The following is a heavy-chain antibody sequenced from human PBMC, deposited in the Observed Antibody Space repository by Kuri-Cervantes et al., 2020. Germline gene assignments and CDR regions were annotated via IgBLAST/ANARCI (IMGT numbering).Heavy chain of an antibody. Sequence: SCAISGDSVSSNSAAWNWIRQSPSRGLEWLGRTYYGSKWYNDYAVSVKSRITINPDTSKNQFSLQLNSVTPEDTAVYYCARAEWHPPGHFDYWGQGTLVTVSS. CDR3: ARAEWHPPGHFDY. V-gene: IGHV6-1*01. CDR1: GDSVSSNSAA. D-gene: IGHD3-3*01. J-gene: IGHJ4*02. CDR2: TYYGSKWYN.